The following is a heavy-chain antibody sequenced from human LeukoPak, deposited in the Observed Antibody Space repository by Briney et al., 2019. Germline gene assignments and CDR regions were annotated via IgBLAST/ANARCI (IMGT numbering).Heavy chain of an antibody. D-gene: IGHD3-10*01. CDR1: EFIFGAYW. Sequence: GGSLRLSCAASEFIFGAYWMTWVRQAPGKGLEWVANINQAGSEKYYMDSVRGRFTISRDNAKKSLFLQMNSLTAEDTGLYYCVRSLERFGTRDYWGQGTLVTVSS. CDR3: VRSLERFGTRDY. CDR2: INQAGSEK. J-gene: IGHJ4*02. V-gene: IGHV3-7*01.